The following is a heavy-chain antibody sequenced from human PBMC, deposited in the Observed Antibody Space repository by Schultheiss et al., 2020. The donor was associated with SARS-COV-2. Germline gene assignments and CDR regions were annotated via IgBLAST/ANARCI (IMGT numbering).Heavy chain of an antibody. V-gene: IGHV3-23*01. D-gene: IGHD3-16*01. J-gene: IGHJ4*02. Sequence: GGSLRLSCAASGFTFSSYAMSWVRQAPGKGLEWVSAISGSGGSTYYADSVKGRFTISRDNSKNTLYLQMNSLRSDDTAVYYCARDPKRSGDYWGQGTLVTVSS. CDR3: ARDPKRSGDY. CDR2: ISGSGGST. CDR1: GFTFSSYA.